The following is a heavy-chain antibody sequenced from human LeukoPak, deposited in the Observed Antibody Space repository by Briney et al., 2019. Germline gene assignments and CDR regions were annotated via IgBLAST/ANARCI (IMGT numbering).Heavy chain of an antibody. V-gene: IGHV3-23*01. Sequence: GGTLRLSCAASGFTFSSYGMSWVRQAPGKGLEWVSAISGSGGSTYYADSVKGRFTISRDNSKNTLYLQMNSLRAEDTAVYYCARLTDCGGDCSRQSVYYYYMDVWGKGTTVTISS. J-gene: IGHJ6*03. CDR3: ARLTDCGGDCSRQSVYYYYMDV. CDR1: GFTFSSYG. D-gene: IGHD2-21*02. CDR2: ISGSGGST.